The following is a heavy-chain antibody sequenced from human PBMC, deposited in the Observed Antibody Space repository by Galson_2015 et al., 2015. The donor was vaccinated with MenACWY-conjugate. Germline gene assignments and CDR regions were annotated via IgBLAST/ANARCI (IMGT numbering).Heavy chain of an antibody. CDR1: GFTFSGSA. CDR2: IRSKANSYAT. Sequence: SLRLSCAASGFTFSGSAMHWVRQASGKGLEWVGRIRSKANSYATAYAASVKGRFTISRDDSKNTAYLQMNSLKTEDTAVYYCTPYYDYVWGSFPNRWGQGTLVTVSS. D-gene: IGHD3-16*01. V-gene: IGHV3-73*01. J-gene: IGHJ4*02. CDR3: TPYYDYVWGSFPNR.